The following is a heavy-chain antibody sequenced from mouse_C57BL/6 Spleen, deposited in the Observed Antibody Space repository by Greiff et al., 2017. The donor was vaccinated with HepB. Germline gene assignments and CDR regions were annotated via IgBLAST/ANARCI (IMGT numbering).Heavy chain of an antibody. CDR2: ITHSGET. CDR1: GFPITSGYY. V-gene: IGHV12-3*01. J-gene: IGHJ4*01. D-gene: IGHD2-2*01. CDR3: AGAKIYYGYEGDYYAMDY. Sequence: QVQLKESGPGLVKPSQSLFLTCSITGFPITSGYYWIWIRQSPGKPLEWMGYITHSGETFYNPSLQSPISITRETSKNQFFLQLNSVTTEDTAMYYCAGAKIYYGYEGDYYAMDYWGQGTSVTVSS.